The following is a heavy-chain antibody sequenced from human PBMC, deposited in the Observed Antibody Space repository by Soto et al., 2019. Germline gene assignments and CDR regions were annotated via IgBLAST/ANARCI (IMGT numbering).Heavy chain of an antibody. V-gene: IGHV1-69*06. Sequence: SVKVSCKASGGTFNNHRISWVRQAPGQGLEWVGTIIPLFGTLNYAQRFKGRVTLSADRSTSTAYMELSSLRSDDTAVYYCASWSLYGSGSYPVDYWGQGTLVTVSS. D-gene: IGHD3-10*01. CDR2: IIPLFGTL. CDR1: GGTFNNHR. CDR3: ASWSLYGSGSYPVDY. J-gene: IGHJ4*01.